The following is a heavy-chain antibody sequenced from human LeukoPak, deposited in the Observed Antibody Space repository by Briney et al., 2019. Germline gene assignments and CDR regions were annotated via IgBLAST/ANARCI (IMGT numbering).Heavy chain of an antibody. V-gene: IGHV1-69*13. CDR3: ASLPVARGAYYFDY. CDR2: IIPIFGTA. CDR1: GGTFSSYA. Sequence: ASVNVSCTASGGTFSSYAISWVRQAPGQGLEWMGGIIPIFGTANYAQKFQGRVTITADESTSTAYMELSSLRSEDTAVYYCASLPVARGAYYFDYWGQGTLVTVSS. J-gene: IGHJ4*02. D-gene: IGHD6-19*01.